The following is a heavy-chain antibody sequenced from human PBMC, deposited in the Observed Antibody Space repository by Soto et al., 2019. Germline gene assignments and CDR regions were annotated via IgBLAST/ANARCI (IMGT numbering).Heavy chain of an antibody. D-gene: IGHD2-21*01. CDR3: ARLANIFDVDN. CDR1: GYIFTNYW. Sequence: LKISFQGSGYIFTNYWIGWVRQIPGKGLEWMGIIYPGDSDTRYSPSFQGQVTISADKSISTAYLQWRSLKDSDTAMYYCARLANIFDVDNWGHGKLVPVSS. V-gene: IGHV5-51*01. J-gene: IGHJ4*01. CDR2: IYPGDSDT.